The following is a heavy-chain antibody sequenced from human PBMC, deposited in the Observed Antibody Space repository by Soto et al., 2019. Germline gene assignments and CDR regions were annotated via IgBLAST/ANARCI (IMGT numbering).Heavy chain of an antibody. CDR2: IIPIFGTA. V-gene: IGHV1-69*13. CDR3: ACGGIFGVVIIRPWSVYYGMDV. D-gene: IGHD3-3*01. CDR1: GGTFSSYA. Sequence: SVKVSCKASGGTFSSYAISWVRQAPGQGLEWMGGIIPIFGTANYAQKFQGRVTITADESTSTAYMELSSLRSEDTAVYYCACGGIFGVVIIRPWSVYYGMDVWGQGTTVTVSS. J-gene: IGHJ6*02.